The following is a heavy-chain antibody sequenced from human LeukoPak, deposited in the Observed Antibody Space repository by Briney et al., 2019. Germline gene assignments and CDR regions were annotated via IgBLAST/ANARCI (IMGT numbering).Heavy chain of an antibody. D-gene: IGHD5-24*01. V-gene: IGHV3-23*01. CDR2: ISGSGAST. Sequence: GGSLRLSCAASGFTFSSYAMSWVRQAPGKGLEWVSGISGSGASTYYADSVKGRFTISRDNTKNTLYLQMNSLRAEDTAVYSCAKETDYNYIYYFDYWGQGTLVTVSS. CDR1: GFTFSSYA. J-gene: IGHJ4*02. CDR3: AKETDYNYIYYFDY.